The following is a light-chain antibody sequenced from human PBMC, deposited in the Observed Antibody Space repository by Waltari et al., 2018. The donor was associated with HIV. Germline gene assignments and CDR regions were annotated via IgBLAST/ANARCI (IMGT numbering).Light chain of an antibody. V-gene: IGLV1-44*01. CDR2: RSN. CDR3: AAWDDSLNGHYV. Sequence: QSVLTQPPSASGTPGQRVTISCSGSSSNIGRNTVNWYQQLPGTAPKLLSYRSNRQPSGVPDRFSGSKSGTSASLAISGLQSEDEADYYCAAWDDSLNGHYVFGTGTKVTVL. J-gene: IGLJ1*01. CDR1: SSNIGRNT.